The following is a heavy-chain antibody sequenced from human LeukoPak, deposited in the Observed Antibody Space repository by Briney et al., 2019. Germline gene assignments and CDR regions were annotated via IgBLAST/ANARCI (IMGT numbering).Heavy chain of an antibody. CDR1: GFTFDDYT. D-gene: IGHD4-4*01. Sequence: PGGSLRLSCAASGFTFDDYTMHWVRQAPGKGLEWVSLISWDGGSTYYADSVKGRFTISRDNSKNSPYLQMNSLRTEDTALYYCAKEDAGNSNYYYGMDVWGQGTTVTVSS. CDR3: AKEDAGNSNYYYGMDV. J-gene: IGHJ6*02. V-gene: IGHV3-43*01. CDR2: ISWDGGST.